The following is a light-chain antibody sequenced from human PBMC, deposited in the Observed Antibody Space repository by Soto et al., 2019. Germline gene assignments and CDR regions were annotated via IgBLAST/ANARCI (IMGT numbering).Light chain of an antibody. V-gene: IGKV3-11*01. Sequence: VLTEAPCALPMPPAERATLSYRARPSVSSSNLAWYQHKPAQAPRLLIFGASNRASGIPARFSGSGSGTDFTLAINCLEPEDFAVYYCQQCNDCPLTFGQGTRV. CDR2: GAS. CDR1: PSVSSSN. J-gene: IGKJ1*01. CDR3: QQCNDCPLT.